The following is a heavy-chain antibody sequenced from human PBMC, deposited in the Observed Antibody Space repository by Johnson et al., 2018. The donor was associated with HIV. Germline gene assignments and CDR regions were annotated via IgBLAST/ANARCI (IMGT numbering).Heavy chain of an antibody. Sequence: VHLVESGGGLVQPGGSLRLSCAASGFTVSTNYMSWIRQAPGKGLEWVSVIYSGDTTYYAGSVKGRFTISRDNSKNTLYLQMNSLRVDDTAIYYCARAYTYGAFDIWGQGTMVTVSS. CDR1: GFTVSTNY. CDR3: ARAYTYGAFDI. D-gene: IGHD5-18*01. V-gene: IGHV3-66*01. J-gene: IGHJ3*02. CDR2: IYSGDTT.